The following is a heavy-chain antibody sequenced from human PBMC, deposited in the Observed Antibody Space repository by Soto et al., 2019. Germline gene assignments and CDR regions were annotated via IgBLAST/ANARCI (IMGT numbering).Heavy chain of an antibody. CDR2: ISEGGGST. CDR1: GFSFSAYA. Sequence: GGSLRLSCVASGFSFSAYAMTWVRQAPGMGLEWVSGISEGGGSTYYADSVKGRFTTSRDQSKNTLYLQVNSLRAEDTALYYCATNKARSYYYDLNVWGQGTTVTVSS. CDR3: ATNKARSYYYDLNV. J-gene: IGHJ6*02. V-gene: IGHV3-23*01.